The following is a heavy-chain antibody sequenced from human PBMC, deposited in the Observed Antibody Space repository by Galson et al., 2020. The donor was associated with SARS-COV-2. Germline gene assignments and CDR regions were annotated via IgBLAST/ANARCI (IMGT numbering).Heavy chain of an antibody. CDR3: ARGPYYDFWSGYHNWFDP. CDR1: GFTFSSYS. Sequence: GGSLRLSCAASGFTFSSYSMNWVRQAPGKGLEWVSSISSSSSYIYYADSVTGRFNISRDNAKNSLYLQMNSLRAEDTAVYYCARGPYYDFWSGYHNWFDPWGQGTLVTVSS. CDR2: ISSSSSYI. D-gene: IGHD3-3*01. J-gene: IGHJ5*02. V-gene: IGHV3-21*01.